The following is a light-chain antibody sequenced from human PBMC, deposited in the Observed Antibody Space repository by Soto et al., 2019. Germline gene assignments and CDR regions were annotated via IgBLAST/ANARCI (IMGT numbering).Light chain of an antibody. J-gene: IGLJ2*01. CDR2: QDS. CDR3: QAWDSHVV. Sequence: SSELTQPPSVSVSPGQTASINCSGDKLGDKYACWYQQKPGQSPVLVIYQDSKRPSGIPERFSGSNSGNTATLTISGTQAMDEADYYCQAWDSHVVFGGGTKLTVL. CDR1: KLGDKY. V-gene: IGLV3-1*01.